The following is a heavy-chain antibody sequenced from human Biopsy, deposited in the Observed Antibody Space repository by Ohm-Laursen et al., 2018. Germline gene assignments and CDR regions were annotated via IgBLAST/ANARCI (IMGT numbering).Heavy chain of an antibody. Sequence: LRLSCSASGFTLSSYSMNWVRQTPGKGLEWVSTISSSSDNIYYVDSVKGRFTISRDNAKNSLYLQMNSLRAEDTAVYYCARSRGSSGIATIYYYGMDVWGQGTTVTVSS. CDR2: ISSSSDNI. J-gene: IGHJ6*02. D-gene: IGHD3-10*01. CDR1: GFTLSSYS. V-gene: IGHV3-21*01. CDR3: ARSRGSSGIATIYYYGMDV.